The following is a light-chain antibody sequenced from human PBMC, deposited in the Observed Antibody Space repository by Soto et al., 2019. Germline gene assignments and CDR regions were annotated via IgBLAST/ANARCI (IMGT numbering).Light chain of an antibody. V-gene: IGKV3-11*01. Sequence: EIVLTQSPATLSLSPGERATLSCRASQSVSIFLAWYQQKPGLAPRLLIYDASNRATGIPARFRGSGSGTDFTLSISSLEPEDFAVYYCQQRINWPRTFGQGTKLEIK. CDR2: DAS. CDR1: QSVSIF. CDR3: QQRINWPRT. J-gene: IGKJ2*01.